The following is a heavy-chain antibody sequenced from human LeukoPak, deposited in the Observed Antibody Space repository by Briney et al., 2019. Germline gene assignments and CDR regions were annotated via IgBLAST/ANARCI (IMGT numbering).Heavy chain of an antibody. CDR3: ARALGSYGPYYYYYMDV. V-gene: IGHV1-2*02. D-gene: IGHD3-16*01. Sequence: ASVKVSCKASGYTFTGYYMHWVRQVPGQGLEWMGWINPNSGGTNYAQRFQGRVTMTRDTSISTAYMELSRLRSDDTAVYYCARALGSYGPYYYYYMDVWGKGTTVTVSS. J-gene: IGHJ6*03. CDR1: GYTFTGYY. CDR2: INPNSGGT.